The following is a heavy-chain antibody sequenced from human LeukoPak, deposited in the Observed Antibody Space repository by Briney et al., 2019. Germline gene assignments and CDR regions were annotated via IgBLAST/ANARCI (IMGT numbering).Heavy chain of an antibody. J-gene: IGHJ4*02. D-gene: IGHD2-2*01. CDR2: IIPIFGIA. Sequence: SVKVSCKASGGTFSSYAISWVRQAPGQGLEWMGRIIPIFGIANYAQKFQGRVTITADKSTSTAYMELSNLRSEDTAVYYCARVDAGYCSSTSCPPVYWGQGTLVTVSS. CDR3: ARVDAGYCSSTSCPPVY. CDR1: GGTFSSYA. V-gene: IGHV1-69*04.